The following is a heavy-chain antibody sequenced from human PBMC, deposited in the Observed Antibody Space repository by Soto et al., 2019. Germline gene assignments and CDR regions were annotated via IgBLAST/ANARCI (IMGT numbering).Heavy chain of an antibody. Sequence: QVPLVQSGAELKKPGSSVKVSCEAPGDTSTIYTITWVRQAPGQGLTWLGRIVPLLGITNYARNFQDRLTLTADQPNDTAYTALTSWRFEDTALYYCATETFGAGRLGGYDWGQGTQVTVSS. CDR2: IVPLLGIT. D-gene: IGHD6-19*01. V-gene: IGHV1-69*08. CDR1: GDTSTIYT. CDR3: ATETFGAGRLGGYD. J-gene: IGHJ4*02.